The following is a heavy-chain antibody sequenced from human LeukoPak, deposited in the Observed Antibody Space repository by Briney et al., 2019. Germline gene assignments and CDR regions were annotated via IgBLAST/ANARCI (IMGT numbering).Heavy chain of an antibody. CDR2: INHSGST. CDR1: GGSFSGYY. Sequence: SETLSLTCAVYGGSFSGYYWSWIRQPPGKGLEWIGEINHSGSTNYNPSLKSRVTLSVDTSTNQFSLTLSSVTAADTAVYYCARRRPTWVTPTSDWGQGTLVTVSS. CDR3: ARRRPTWVTPTSD. J-gene: IGHJ4*02. V-gene: IGHV4-34*01. D-gene: IGHD4-23*01.